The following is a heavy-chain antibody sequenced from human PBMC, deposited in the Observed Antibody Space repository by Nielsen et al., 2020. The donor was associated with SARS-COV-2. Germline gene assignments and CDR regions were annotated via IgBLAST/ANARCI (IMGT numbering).Heavy chain of an antibody. CDR1: GYSFTSYW. Sequence: GGSLRLSCKGSGYSFTSYWISWVRQMPGKGLEWMGRIDPSDSYTNYSPSFQGHVTISADKSISTAYLQWSSLKASDTAMYYCARHCSSTSCYLDYYYGMDVWGQGTTVTVSS. J-gene: IGHJ6*02. V-gene: IGHV5-10-1*01. CDR2: IDPSDSYT. D-gene: IGHD2-2*01. CDR3: ARHCSSTSCYLDYYYGMDV.